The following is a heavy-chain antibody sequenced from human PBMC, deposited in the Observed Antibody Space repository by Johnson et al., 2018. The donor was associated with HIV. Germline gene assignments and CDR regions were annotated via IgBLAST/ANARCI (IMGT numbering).Heavy chain of an antibody. D-gene: IGHD1-26*01. Sequence: VQLVESGGGLVQPGRSLRLSCAASGFTFDDYAMHWVRQGPGKGLEWVSGISWNSGNIGYADSVKGRFTISRDNAKNSLYLQMNSLRADDTAVYYCAKAKWGAAFDLWGQGTLVIVSS. J-gene: IGHJ3*01. CDR3: AKAKWGAAFDL. CDR2: ISWNSGNI. CDR1: GFTFDDYA. V-gene: IGHV3-9*01.